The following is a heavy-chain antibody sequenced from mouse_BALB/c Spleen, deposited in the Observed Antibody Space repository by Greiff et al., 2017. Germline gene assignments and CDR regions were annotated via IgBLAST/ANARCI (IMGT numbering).Heavy chain of an antibody. J-gene: IGHJ2*01. Sequence: VQLQESGAELVRPGASVTLSCKASGYTFTDYEMHWVKQTPVHGLEWIGAIDPETGGTAYNQKFKGKATLTADKSSSTAYMELRSLTSEDSAVYYCTTLAGASDYWGQGTTLTVSS. CDR2: IDPETGGT. V-gene: IGHV1-15*01. CDR3: TTLAGASDY. CDR1: GYTFTDYE. D-gene: IGHD4-1*01.